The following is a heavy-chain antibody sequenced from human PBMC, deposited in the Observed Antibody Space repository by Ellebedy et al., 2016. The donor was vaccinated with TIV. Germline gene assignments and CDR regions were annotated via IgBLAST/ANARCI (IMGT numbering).Heavy chain of an antibody. Sequence: GGSLRLSCAASGFTFSSYWMSWVRQAPGKGLEWVANIKQDGSEKYYVDSVKGRFTISRDNAKNSLYLQMNSLRAEDTAVYYCARRDGYNQLDFDYWGQGTLVTVSS. V-gene: IGHV3-7*03. CDR1: GFTFSSYW. D-gene: IGHD5-24*01. J-gene: IGHJ4*02. CDR3: ARRDGYNQLDFDY. CDR2: IKQDGSEK.